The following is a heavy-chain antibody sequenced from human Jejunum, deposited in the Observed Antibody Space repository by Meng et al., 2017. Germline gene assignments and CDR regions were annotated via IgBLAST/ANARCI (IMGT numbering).Heavy chain of an antibody. D-gene: IGHD2-8*02. J-gene: IGHJ4*02. V-gene: IGHV3-33*01. CDR1: GFTLSRYG. CDR3: ARAGGVVDY. Sequence: QVPLVESGVGVAQPGRSLKLSCAASGFTLSRYGVHGVRQAPGQGLEWVTCIYDNKNNEYYEDTVKGRITMSRDNAKNTLYLQMNNLRAEDTAVYYCARAGGVVDYWGQGTLVTVSS. CDR2: IYDNKNNE.